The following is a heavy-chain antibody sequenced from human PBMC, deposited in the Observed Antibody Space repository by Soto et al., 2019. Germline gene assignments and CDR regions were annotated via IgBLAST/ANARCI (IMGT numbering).Heavy chain of an antibody. V-gene: IGHV3-7*03. J-gene: IGHJ5*02. D-gene: IGHD6-13*01. CDR3: AREVAAKKGWFDP. CDR2: IKQDGSEK. Sequence: GSLVLACKASGFTFSSYWMSWVRQPPGKGLEWVANIKQDGSEKYYVDSVKGRFTISRDNAKNSLYLQMNSLRAEDTAVYYCAREVAAKKGWFDPWGQGTLVTVSS. CDR1: GFTFSSYW.